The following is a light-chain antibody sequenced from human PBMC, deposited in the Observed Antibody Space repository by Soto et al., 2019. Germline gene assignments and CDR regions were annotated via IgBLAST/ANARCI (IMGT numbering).Light chain of an antibody. J-gene: IGKJ4*01. V-gene: IGKV3-11*01. CDR2: DAS. CDR3: QQRSNWPPKLT. CDR1: QSVGSY. Sequence: EIVLTQSPATLSLSPGERATLSCRASQSVGSYLAWYQQKPGQAPRLLIYDASNRATGIPARFSGSGSGTDFTLTISSLEPEDFAVYYCQQRSNWPPKLTFGGGTKVEIK.